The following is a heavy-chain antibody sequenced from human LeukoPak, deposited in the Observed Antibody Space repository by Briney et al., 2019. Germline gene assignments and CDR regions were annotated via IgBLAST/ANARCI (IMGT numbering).Heavy chain of an antibody. D-gene: IGHD3-3*01. J-gene: IGHJ3*02. CDR1: GFTFSSYA. CDR2: ISGSGGST. Sequence: GGSLRLSCAASGFTFSSYAMSWVRQAPGKGLEWVSAISGSGGSTYYADSVKGRFIISRDNSKNTLYLQMNSLRAEDTAVYYCAKGASYDFWSGYLAGDAFDIWGQGTMVTVSS. CDR3: AKGASYDFWSGYLAGDAFDI. V-gene: IGHV3-23*01.